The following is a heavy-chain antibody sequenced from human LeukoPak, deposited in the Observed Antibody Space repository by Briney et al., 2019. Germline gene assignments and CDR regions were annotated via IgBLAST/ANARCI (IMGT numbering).Heavy chain of an antibody. CDR3: ARTTRVTRAGHGPLDY. J-gene: IGHJ4*02. Sequence: ASVKVSCKASGYTFTSYAMNWVRQAPGQGLEWMGIINPSGGSTSYAQKFQGRVTMTRDTSTSTVYMELSSLRSEDTAVYYCARTTRVTRAGHGPLDYWGQGTLVTVSS. CDR1: GYTFTSYA. D-gene: IGHD2-21*02. CDR2: INPSGGST. V-gene: IGHV1-46*01.